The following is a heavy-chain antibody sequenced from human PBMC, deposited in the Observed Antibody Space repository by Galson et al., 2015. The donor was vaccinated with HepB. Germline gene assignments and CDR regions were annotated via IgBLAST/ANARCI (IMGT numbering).Heavy chain of an antibody. D-gene: IGHD3-16*01. CDR2: IYPDDSDT. Sequence: QSGAEVKKPGESLKISCKGSGYSFTSYWIGWVRQMPGKGLEWMGIIYPDDSDTRYSPSFQGQVTISADKSISTAYLQWSSLKASDTAMYYCARQHLVGGVFGYAGYWGQGTLVTVSS. V-gene: IGHV5-51*01. CDR3: ARQHLVGGVFGYAGY. CDR1: GYSFTSYW. J-gene: IGHJ4*02.